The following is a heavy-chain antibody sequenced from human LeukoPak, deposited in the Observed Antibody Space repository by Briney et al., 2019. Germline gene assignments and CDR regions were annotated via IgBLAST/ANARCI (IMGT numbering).Heavy chain of an antibody. CDR3: AREEPRGYSYGYYFDY. D-gene: IGHD5-18*01. J-gene: IGHJ4*02. Sequence: PSETLSLTCTVSGGSISSYYWSWIRQHPGKGLEWIGYIYYSGSTNYNPSLKSRVTISVDTSKNQFSLKLSSVTAADTAVYYCAREEPRGYSYGYYFDYWGQGTLVTVSS. CDR2: IYYSGST. V-gene: IGHV4-59*01. CDR1: GGSISSYY.